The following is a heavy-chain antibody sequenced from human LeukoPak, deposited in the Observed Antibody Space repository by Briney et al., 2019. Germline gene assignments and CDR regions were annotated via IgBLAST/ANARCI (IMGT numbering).Heavy chain of an antibody. CDR3: SRSQSDY. CDR1: GFPFSSDW. CDR2: ISGDGTIK. V-gene: IGHV3-74*03. J-gene: IGHJ4*02. Sequence: PGGSLRLSCEPSGFPFSSDWMLWVRQAPGKGLVWVSRISGDGTIKTYADFVRGRFTISRDNTKNILYLQMNSLRVEDTAIYFCSRSQSDYWGQGVLVTVSS.